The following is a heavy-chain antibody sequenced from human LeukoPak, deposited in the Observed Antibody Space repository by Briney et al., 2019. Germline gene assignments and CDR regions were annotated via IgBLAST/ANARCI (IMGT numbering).Heavy chain of an antibody. CDR3: TRGGGYGSGSHNLYYFDN. D-gene: IGHD3-10*01. J-gene: IGHJ4*02. CDR2: IRSKGYGGVP. CDR1: GFTFGDYA. Sequence: GRSLRLPCKGSGFTFGDYAMSWVRQAPGKGLECVGFIRSKGYGGVPEYAASVEGRFNISRDDSKSIAYLHLNSLKTEDTAVYYCTRGGGYGSGSHNLYYFDNWGQGSLVTVSS. V-gene: IGHV3-49*04.